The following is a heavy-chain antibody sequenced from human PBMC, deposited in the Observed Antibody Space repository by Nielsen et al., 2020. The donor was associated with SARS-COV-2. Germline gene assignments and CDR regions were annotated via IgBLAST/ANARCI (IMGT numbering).Heavy chain of an antibody. D-gene: IGHD5-18*01. CDR1: GFTFSSYG. J-gene: IGHJ2*01. Sequence: SLKISCAASGFTFSSYGMHWVRQAPGKGLEWVAVISYDGSNKYYADSVKGRFTISRDNSKNTLYLQMNSLRAEDTAVYYCAKDSGYSYGSEDWYFDLWGRGTLVTVSS. V-gene: IGHV3-30*18. CDR3: AKDSGYSYGSEDWYFDL. CDR2: ISYDGSNK.